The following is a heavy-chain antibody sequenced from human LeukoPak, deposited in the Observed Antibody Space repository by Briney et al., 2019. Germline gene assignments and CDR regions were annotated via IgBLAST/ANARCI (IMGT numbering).Heavy chain of an antibody. Sequence: GRSLRLSCAASGFTFSSYGMHWVRQAPGKGLEWVAFIRHDGSNKNYADSVKGRFAISRDNSKNTMYLQMISLRAEDTAVYYCARLGESSSTDYWGQGTLVTVSS. CDR1: GFTFSSYG. CDR3: ARLGESSSTDY. V-gene: IGHV3-33*01. D-gene: IGHD3-16*01. J-gene: IGHJ4*02. CDR2: IRHDGSNK.